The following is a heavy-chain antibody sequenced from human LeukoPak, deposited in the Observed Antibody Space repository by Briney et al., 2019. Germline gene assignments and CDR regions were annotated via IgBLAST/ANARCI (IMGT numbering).Heavy chain of an antibody. Sequence: GGSLRLSCAASGFTFSSYGMHWVRQAPGKGLEWVAIIWYDGSNKYYADSVKGRFTISRDNSKNTLYPQMNSLRAEDTAVYYCAKDGTTVTTLNYFDYWGQGTLVTVSS. D-gene: IGHD4-17*01. J-gene: IGHJ4*02. CDR1: GFTFSSYG. V-gene: IGHV3-33*06. CDR3: AKDGTTVTTLNYFDY. CDR2: IWYDGSNK.